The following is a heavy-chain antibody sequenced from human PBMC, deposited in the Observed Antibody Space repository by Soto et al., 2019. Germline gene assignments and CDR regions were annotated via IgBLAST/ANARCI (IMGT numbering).Heavy chain of an antibody. CDR2: ISAYNGNT. CDR1: GYSFTSYG. D-gene: IGHD3-9*01. J-gene: IGHJ4*02. Sequence: GASVKVSCKASGYSFTSYGISWVRQAPGQGLEWMGWISAYNGNTNYAQKLQGRVTMTTDTSTSTAYMELRSLRSDDTAVYYCASAGITIFTHYFDYWGQGTLVTVSS. CDR3: ASAGITIFTHYFDY. V-gene: IGHV1-18*01.